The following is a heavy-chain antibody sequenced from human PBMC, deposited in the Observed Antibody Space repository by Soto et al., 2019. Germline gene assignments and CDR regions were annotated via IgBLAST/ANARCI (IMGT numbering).Heavy chain of an antibody. V-gene: IGHV4-59*01. D-gene: IGHD6-19*01. J-gene: IGHJ5*02. CDR1: GGSFSGYY. Sequence: SETLSLTCAVYGGSFSGYYWSWIRQPPGKGLEWIGYIYYSGSTNYNPSLKIRVTISVDTSKNQFSLKLSSVTAADTAVYYCARGGIAVAGWFDPWGQGTLVTVSS. CDR3: ARGGIAVAGWFDP. CDR2: IYYSGST.